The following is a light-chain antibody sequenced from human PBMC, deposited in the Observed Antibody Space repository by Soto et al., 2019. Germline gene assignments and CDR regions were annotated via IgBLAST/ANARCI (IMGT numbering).Light chain of an antibody. V-gene: IGKV3-15*01. CDR3: QQYNNWPPWT. J-gene: IGKJ1*01. CDR2: DAS. CDR1: QSVRSN. Sequence: EILLTQSPCTLSVSPGERATLSCRASQSVRSNLAWYQQKPGQAPRLLMYDASTRATGIPARFSGSGSGTEFTLTISSLQYEDFAVYYCQQYNNWPPWTFGQGTKVDIK.